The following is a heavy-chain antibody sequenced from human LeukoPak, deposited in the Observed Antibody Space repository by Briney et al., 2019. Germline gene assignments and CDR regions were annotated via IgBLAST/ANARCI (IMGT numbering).Heavy chain of an antibody. CDR1: GGSFSGYY. Sequence: SETLSLTCAVYGGSFSGYYWSWIRQSPGKGLEWIGQINHSGSTNYSPPLKSRLTLSVDTSQNQFSLKLNSATAADTAVYYCARGDWGLNAFDIWGQGTMVTVSS. J-gene: IGHJ3*02. CDR3: ARGDWGLNAFDI. CDR2: INHSGST. D-gene: IGHD7-27*01. V-gene: IGHV4-34*01.